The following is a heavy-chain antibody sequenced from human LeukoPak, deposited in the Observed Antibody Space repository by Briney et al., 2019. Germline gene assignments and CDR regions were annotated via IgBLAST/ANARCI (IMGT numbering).Heavy chain of an antibody. CDR1: GYTFTGYY. Sequence: ASVKVSCKASGYTFTGYYMNWVRQAPGQGLEWMGWINPNSGGTNYAQEFQGRVTMTRDTSISTAYMELSRLRSDDTAVYFCARGPLRASSGYCNYWGQGTLVTVSS. J-gene: IGHJ4*02. CDR2: INPNSGGT. D-gene: IGHD3-22*01. V-gene: IGHV1-2*02. CDR3: ARGPLRASSGYCNY.